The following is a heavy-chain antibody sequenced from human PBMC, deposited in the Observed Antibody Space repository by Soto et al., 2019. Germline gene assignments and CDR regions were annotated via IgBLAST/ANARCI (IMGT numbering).Heavy chain of an antibody. J-gene: IGHJ5*02. D-gene: IGHD3-16*01. CDR1: GLSFSISEYY. CDR2: LYYSGTT. CDR3: VRHSGCSRNWGELEP. Sequence: PADILSLSCQVSGLSFSISEYYLTWLRPPPGKCLEWIGSLYYSGTTYYNPSLKSRVTISVDRTKNRFSLNLTSVTAADMAVYHCVRHSGCSRNWGELEPWGQGTRVNVS. V-gene: IGHV4-39*01.